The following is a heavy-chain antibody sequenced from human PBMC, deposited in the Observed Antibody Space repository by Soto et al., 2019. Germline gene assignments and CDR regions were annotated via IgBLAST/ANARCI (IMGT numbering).Heavy chain of an antibody. Sequence: ASVKVSCKASGYTFTSYGISWVRQAPGQGLEWMGWINAFNGNTNYAQKLQGRVTMTRDTSTSTAYMELRSLRSDDTAVYYGARDPVAGTYFDYWGQGTLVTVSS. V-gene: IGHV1-18*01. CDR1: GYTFTSYG. CDR2: INAFNGNT. D-gene: IGHD6-19*01. CDR3: ARDPVAGTYFDY. J-gene: IGHJ4*02.